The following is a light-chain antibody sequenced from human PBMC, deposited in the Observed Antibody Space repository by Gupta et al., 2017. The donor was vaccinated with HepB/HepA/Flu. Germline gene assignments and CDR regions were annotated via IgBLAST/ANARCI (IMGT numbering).Light chain of an antibody. CDR1: ALPKKY. J-gene: IGLJ2*01. V-gene: IGLV3-10*01. Sequence: SYELTKHPSVSVSPGQTARITCSGDALPKKYAYWYQQKSGQAPVLVMYEDKKRPSGIPERFSGSSSGTMATLIISGAQVEDESDYYCYSTDSTVTERVFGGGTKLTVL. CDR3: YSTDSTVTERV. CDR2: EDK.